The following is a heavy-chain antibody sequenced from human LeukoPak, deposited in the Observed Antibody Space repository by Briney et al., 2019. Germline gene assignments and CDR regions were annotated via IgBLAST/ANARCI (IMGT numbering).Heavy chain of an antibody. CDR3: VRGGFAAFEI. J-gene: IGHJ3*02. D-gene: IGHD3-16*01. V-gene: IGHV3-21*01. CDR2: ISSSSSYI. Sequence: PGGSLRLSCAASGFTFSSYSMNWVRQAPGKGLEWVSSISSSSSYIYYADSVKGRFTISRDNAKKSLNLQMNSLRAEDTAVYYCVRGGFAAFEIWGQGTMVTVSS. CDR1: GFTFSSYS.